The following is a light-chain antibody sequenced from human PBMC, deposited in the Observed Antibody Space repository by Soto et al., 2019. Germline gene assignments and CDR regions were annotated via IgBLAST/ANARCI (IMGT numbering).Light chain of an antibody. Sequence: QSVLTQPASVSGSPGQSITISCTGTSSDVGGYNYVSWYQQHPGKAPKLMIYDVSNRPSGVSNRLSGSKSGNTASLTISGLQAEDESDYYCSSYKGSSTYVFGTGTKVNVL. CDR3: SSYKGSSTYV. CDR2: DVS. CDR1: SSDVGGYNY. V-gene: IGLV2-14*03. J-gene: IGLJ1*01.